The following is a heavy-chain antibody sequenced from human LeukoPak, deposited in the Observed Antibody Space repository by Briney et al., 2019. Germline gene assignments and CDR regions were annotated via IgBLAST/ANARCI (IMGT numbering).Heavy chain of an antibody. D-gene: IGHD3-10*01. V-gene: IGHV4-31*03. CDR1: GESISSGSYY. Sequence: PSETLSLTCTVSGESISSGSYYWTWIRQHPGKGLEWIGYICKSGSTYYNPSLKSRVIISIDTSKNQFSLQLTSVNAADTAVYYCARGTDHYGSGSYGYWGQGILVTVSS. CDR3: ARGTDHYGSGSYGY. J-gene: IGHJ4*02. CDR2: ICKSGST.